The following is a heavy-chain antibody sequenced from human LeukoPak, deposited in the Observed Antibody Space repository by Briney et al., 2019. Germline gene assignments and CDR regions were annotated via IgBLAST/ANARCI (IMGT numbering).Heavy chain of an antibody. V-gene: IGHV4-59*01. CDR1: GDSITSDY. CDR2: IHNSGST. J-gene: IGHJ6*02. D-gene: IGHD3-10*01. Sequence: SETLSLTCIVSGDSITSDYWSWIRQPPGKGLEWIGHIHNSGSTKYNPSLKSRVSLSVDTSKNQFSLRLSPVTAADTAVYYWARTRIGSGSYYYYGVDVWGQGTTVTVSS. CDR3: ARTRIGSGSYYYYGVDV.